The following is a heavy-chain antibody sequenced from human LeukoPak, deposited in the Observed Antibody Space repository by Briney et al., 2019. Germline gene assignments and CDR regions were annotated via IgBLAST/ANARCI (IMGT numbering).Heavy chain of an antibody. Sequence: ASVRVSCKASGYTFTSYDINWVRQATGQGLEWMGWMNPNSGNTGYAQKFQGRVTMTRNTSISTAYMELSSLRSEDTAVYYCARRVVVTATPQVLRYVDVWGQGTLVTVSS. CDR3: ARRVVVTATPQVLRYVDV. CDR2: MNPNSGNT. V-gene: IGHV1-8*01. CDR1: GYTFTSYD. J-gene: IGHJ4*02. D-gene: IGHD2-21*02.